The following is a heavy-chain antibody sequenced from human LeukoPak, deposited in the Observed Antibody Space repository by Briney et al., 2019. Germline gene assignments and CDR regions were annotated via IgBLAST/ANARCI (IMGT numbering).Heavy chain of an antibody. CDR3: ARGPYSYDSSGAFDI. J-gene: IGHJ3*02. D-gene: IGHD3-22*01. CDR2: ISSSGST. Sequence: SETLSLTCTVSGGSIGSYYWNWIRQPAGKGLEWIGRISSSGSTNYNPSLKSRVTISVDTSKNQFSLKLSSVTAADTAVYFCARGPYSYDSSGAFDIWGQGTMVTVSS. CDR1: GGSIGSYY. V-gene: IGHV4-4*07.